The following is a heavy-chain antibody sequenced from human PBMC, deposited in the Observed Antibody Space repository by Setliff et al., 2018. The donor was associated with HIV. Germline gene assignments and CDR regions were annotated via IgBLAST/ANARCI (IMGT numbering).Heavy chain of an antibody. J-gene: IGHJ3*02. D-gene: IGHD1-26*01. V-gene: IGHV3-7*03. CDR1: GFTSSKYW. CDR3: ARNTDVDSVYRPFHI. Sequence: GGSLRLSCVASGFTSSKYWMSWVRQAPGKGLELVASIKEDGSTKYYVDSVKGRFTVSRDNAKNSLYLQVNSLRAEDTAVYYCARNTDVDSVYRPFHIWGQGTMVTVSS. CDR2: IKEDGSTK.